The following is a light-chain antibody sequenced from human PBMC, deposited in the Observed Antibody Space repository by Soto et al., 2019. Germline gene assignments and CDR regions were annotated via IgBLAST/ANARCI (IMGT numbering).Light chain of an antibody. CDR1: SSDVGSYNL. Sequence: QSALTQPASVSGSPGQSITISCTGTSSDVGSYNLVSWYQQHPGKAPKLMIYEGSKRPSGVSNRFFGSQSGNTASLTISGLQAEDEADYYCFSYAGGSTYVFGTGTKGTVL. CDR2: EGS. V-gene: IGLV2-23*01. J-gene: IGLJ1*01. CDR3: FSYAGGSTYV.